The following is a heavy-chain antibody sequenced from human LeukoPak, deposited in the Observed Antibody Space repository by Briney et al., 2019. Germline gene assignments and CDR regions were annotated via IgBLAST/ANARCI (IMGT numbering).Heavy chain of an antibody. D-gene: IGHD3-3*01. J-gene: IGHJ4*02. CDR2: ISSSSSYI. V-gene: IGHV3-21*01. Sequence: GGSLRLSCAASGFTFSSYSMNWVRQAPGKGLEWVSPISSSSSYIYYADSVKGRFTISRDNAKNSLYLQMNSLRAEDTAVYYCARDAVDFWSGYNIDYWGQGTLVTVSS. CDR3: ARDAVDFWSGYNIDY. CDR1: GFTFSSYS.